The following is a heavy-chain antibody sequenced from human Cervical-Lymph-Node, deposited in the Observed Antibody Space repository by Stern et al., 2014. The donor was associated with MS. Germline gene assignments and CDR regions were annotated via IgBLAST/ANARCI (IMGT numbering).Heavy chain of an antibody. CDR1: GGSISSGGYS. J-gene: IGHJ3*02. D-gene: IGHD4-17*01. Sequence: QLQLQESGSGLVKPSQTLSLTCAVSGGSISSGGYSWSWIRQPPGKGLEWIGYIYHSGSTYYNPSLKSRVTLSVDRVKNQFSRKLSSVTAADTAVYYCARSSTVTPNAFDIWGQGTMVTVSS. V-gene: IGHV4-30-2*01. CDR3: ARSSTVTPNAFDI. CDR2: IYHSGST.